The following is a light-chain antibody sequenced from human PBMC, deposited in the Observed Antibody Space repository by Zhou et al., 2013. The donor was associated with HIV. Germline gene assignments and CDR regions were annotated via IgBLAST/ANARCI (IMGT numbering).Light chain of an antibody. Sequence: EIVLTQSPGTLSLSPGERASLSCRASQAVDSNYLAWYQQKPGQAPRLLIYGTSTRATSIPDRFSGSGSGTDFTLTISSLEPDDFAVYFCQQYGDSPPFTFGPGTILDIK. CDR2: GTS. J-gene: IGKJ3*01. V-gene: IGKV3-20*01. CDR3: QQYGDSPPFT. CDR1: QAVDSNY.